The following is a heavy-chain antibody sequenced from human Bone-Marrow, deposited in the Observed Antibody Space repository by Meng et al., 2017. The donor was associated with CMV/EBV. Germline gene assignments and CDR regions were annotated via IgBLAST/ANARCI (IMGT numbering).Heavy chain of an antibody. Sequence: GSLRLSCTVSGASISTYYWSWIRQPPGKALEWIGNIYYSGYSNYNPSLKSRVTISVDTSRNQVSLKLSSVTAADTAVYYCARGADDHDYWGPGTLVTVSS. CDR1: GASISTYY. CDR2: IYYSGYS. D-gene: IGHD1-14*01. J-gene: IGHJ4*02. V-gene: IGHV4-59*01. CDR3: ARGADDHDY.